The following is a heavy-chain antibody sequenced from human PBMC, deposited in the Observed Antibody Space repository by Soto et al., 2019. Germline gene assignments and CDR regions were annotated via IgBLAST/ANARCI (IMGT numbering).Heavy chain of an antibody. V-gene: IGHV3-33*01. D-gene: IGHD3-16*01. CDR3: ARDRWPLGAFDY. J-gene: IGHJ4*02. Sequence: GGSLRLSCAASGFTFSSYGMHWVRQAPGKGLEWVAVIWYDGSNKYYADSVKGRFTISRDNSKNTLYLQMNSLRAEDTAVYYCARDRWPLGAFDYWGQGTLVTVSS. CDR2: IWYDGSNK. CDR1: GFTFSSYG.